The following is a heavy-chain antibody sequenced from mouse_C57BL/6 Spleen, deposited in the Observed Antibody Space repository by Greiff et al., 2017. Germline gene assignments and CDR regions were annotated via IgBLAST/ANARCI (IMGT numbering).Heavy chain of an antibody. CDR3: AEDDGNDDGFAY. D-gene: IGHD2-2*01. J-gene: IGHJ3*01. CDR2: INPYNGGT. Sequence: EVQLQQSGPVLVKPGASVKMSCKASGYTFTDYYMNWVKQSHGKSLEWIGVINPYNGGTSYNQKFKGKATLTVDKSSSTAYMELNSLTSEDSAVYYCAEDDGNDDGFAYWGQGTLVTVSA. V-gene: IGHV1-19*01. CDR1: GYTFTDYY.